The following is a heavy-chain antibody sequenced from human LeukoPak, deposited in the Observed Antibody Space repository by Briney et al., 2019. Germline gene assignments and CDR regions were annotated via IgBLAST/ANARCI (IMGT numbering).Heavy chain of an antibody. J-gene: IGHJ5*02. D-gene: IGHD3-3*01. CDR2: IYYSGST. Sequence: SETLSLTCTVSGGSISSYYWSRIRQPPGKGLEWIGYIYYSGSTNYNPSLKSRVTISVDTSKNQFSLKLSSVTAADTAVYYCARVSPYYDFWSGYFGWFDPWGQGTLVTVSS. CDR3: ARVSPYYDFWSGYFGWFDP. V-gene: IGHV4-59*01. CDR1: GGSISSYY.